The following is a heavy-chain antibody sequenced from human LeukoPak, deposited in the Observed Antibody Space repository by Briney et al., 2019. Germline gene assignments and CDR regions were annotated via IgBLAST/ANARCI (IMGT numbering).Heavy chain of an antibody. D-gene: IGHD7-27*01. V-gene: IGHV3-48*02. Sequence: GGSLRLSCAASGFIFTSYSMNWVRQAPGKGLEWASYISSPSTNIYYVDSVKGRFTISRDNAKNSLYLQMTNLRDEDTAVYYCARESYWGSAGKGFDCRGQGTLVTVSS. CDR3: ARESYWGSAGKGFDC. CDR2: ISSPSTNI. J-gene: IGHJ4*02. CDR1: GFIFTSYS.